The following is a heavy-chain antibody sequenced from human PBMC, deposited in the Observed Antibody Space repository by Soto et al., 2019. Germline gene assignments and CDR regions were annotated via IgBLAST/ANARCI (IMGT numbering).Heavy chain of an antibody. V-gene: IGHV3-30-3*01. Sequence: QVPLVESGGGVVQPGRSLRLSCAASGFTFSTYALHWVRQAPGKGLEWVAGISYDGTNKYYADSVKGRFTIPRDSSKNTLYLQMNSLRAEDTAVYYCARGGNQAKYRNTYHYYGMDVWGQGTTVTVSS. D-gene: IGHD3-16*02. J-gene: IGHJ6*02. CDR1: GFTFSTYA. CDR2: ISYDGTNK. CDR3: ARGGNQAKYRNTYHYYGMDV.